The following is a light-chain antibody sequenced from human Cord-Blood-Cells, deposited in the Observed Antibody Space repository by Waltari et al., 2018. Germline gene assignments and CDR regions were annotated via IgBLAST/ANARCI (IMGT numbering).Light chain of an antibody. CDR2: EVS. Sequence: QSALPQPASVSGSPGQSITISCTGTSSDVGGYHYVSWYQQHPGKAPKLMIYEVSNRPSGVSNRFSGSKSGNTASLTISGLQAEDEADYYCSSYTSSSTLEVFGGGTKLTVL. CDR1: SSDVGGYHY. CDR3: SSYTSSSTLEV. V-gene: IGLV2-14*01. J-gene: IGLJ2*01.